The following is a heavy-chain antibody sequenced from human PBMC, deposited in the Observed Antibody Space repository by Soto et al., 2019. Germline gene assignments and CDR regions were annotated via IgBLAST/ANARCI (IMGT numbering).Heavy chain of an antibody. Sequence: GGSLRLSCVASGFTFSRHGLSWVRQAPGKGLEWVSTINPSGDSTFYADSVKGRFTISRDNSKNTVYLQMNSLSVGDTAVYLCAKVDVSTAGSFDYWGQGALGTVPQ. V-gene: IGHV3-23*01. J-gene: IGHJ4*02. D-gene: IGHD6-13*01. CDR3: AKVDVSTAGSFDY. CDR2: INPSGDST. CDR1: GFTFSRHG.